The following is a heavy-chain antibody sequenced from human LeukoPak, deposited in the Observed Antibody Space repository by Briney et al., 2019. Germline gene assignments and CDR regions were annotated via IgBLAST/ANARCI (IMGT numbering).Heavy chain of an antibody. V-gene: IGHV4-31*03. CDR1: GGSISSGGYY. Sequence: SQTLSLTCTVSGGSISSGGYYWSWIRQHPGKGLEWIGYIYYSGSTNYNPSLKSRVTISVDTSKNQFSLKLSSVTAADTAVYYCARADSSGYRGRAFDIWGQGTMVTVSS. D-gene: IGHD3-22*01. CDR2: IYYSGST. CDR3: ARADSSGYRGRAFDI. J-gene: IGHJ3*02.